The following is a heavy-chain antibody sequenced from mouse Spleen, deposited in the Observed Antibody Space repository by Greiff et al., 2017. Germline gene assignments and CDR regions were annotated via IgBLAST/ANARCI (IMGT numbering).Heavy chain of an antibody. V-gene: IGHV3-8*01. Sequence: EVQLQESGPGLAKPSQTLSLTCSVTGYSITSDYWNWIRKFPGNKLEYMGYISYSGSTYYNPSLKSRISITRDTSKNQYYLQFNSVTTEDTATYYCARLNSNYYGNYEDYAMDYWGQGTSVTVSS. D-gene: IGHD2-1*01. CDR1: GYSITSDY. CDR3: ARLNSNYYGNYEDYAMDY. CDR2: ISYSGST. J-gene: IGHJ4*01.